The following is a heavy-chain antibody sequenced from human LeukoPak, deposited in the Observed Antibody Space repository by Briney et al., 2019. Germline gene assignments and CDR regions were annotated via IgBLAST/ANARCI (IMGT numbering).Heavy chain of an antibody. V-gene: IGHV3-23*01. CDR1: GFTFSSYA. D-gene: IGHD3-10*01. J-gene: IGHJ4*02. CDR3: AKDHSYYGSGSYDTRFDY. CDR2: ISGSGGST. Sequence: GGSLRLSCAASGFTFSSYAMTWVRLAPGKGLEWVSAISGSGGSTYYADSVKGRFTISRDNSKNTLYLQMNSLRAEDTAVYYCAKDHSYYGSGSYDTRFDYWGQGTLVTVSS.